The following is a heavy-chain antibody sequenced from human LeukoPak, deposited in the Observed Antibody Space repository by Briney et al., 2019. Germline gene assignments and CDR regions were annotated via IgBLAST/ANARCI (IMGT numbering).Heavy chain of an antibody. Sequence: GGSLKISCKGSGYSFTSYRIGWVRQMPGKGLEWMGIIYPGDSDTRYSPSFQGQVTISADKSISTAYLQWSSLKASDTAMYYCARTLSYYGSGSGFYFDYWGQGTLVTVSS. J-gene: IGHJ4*02. CDR2: IYPGDSDT. CDR1: GYSFTSYR. V-gene: IGHV5-51*01. D-gene: IGHD3-10*01. CDR3: ARTLSYYGSGSGFYFDY.